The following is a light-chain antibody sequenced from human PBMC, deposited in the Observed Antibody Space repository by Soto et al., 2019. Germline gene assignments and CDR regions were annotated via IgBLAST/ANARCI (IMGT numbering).Light chain of an antibody. CDR3: QQYGSSPRT. J-gene: IGKJ1*01. Sequence: EIVSTQSPGTLSLCPGERATHSCRASQSVSNNYLAWYQQKPGQAPRLLIYGASNRATGIPDRFSGSGSGTDFTLTISRLEPEDFAVYYCQQYGSSPRTFGQGTKVDIK. CDR1: QSVSNNY. CDR2: GAS. V-gene: IGKV3-20*01.